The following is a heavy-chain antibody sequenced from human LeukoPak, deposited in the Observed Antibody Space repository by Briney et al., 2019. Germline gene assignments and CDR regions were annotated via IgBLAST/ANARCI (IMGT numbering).Heavy chain of an antibody. J-gene: IGHJ4*02. Sequence: GIIPIFGTANYAQKFQGRVTITADESTSTAYMELSSLRSEDTAVYYCAREAYGGNSGYFDYWGQGTLVTVSS. D-gene: IGHD4-23*01. V-gene: IGHV1-69*01. CDR3: AREAYGGNSGYFDY. CDR2: IIPIFGTA.